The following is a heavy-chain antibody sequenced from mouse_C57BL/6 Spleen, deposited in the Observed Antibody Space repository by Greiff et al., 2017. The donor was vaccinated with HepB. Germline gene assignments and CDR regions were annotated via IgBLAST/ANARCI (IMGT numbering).Heavy chain of an antibody. CDR1: GYTFTDYN. CDR3: ARRGIYYDYDGYYFDY. CDR2: INPNNGGT. Sequence: VQLQQSGPELVKPGASVKMSCKASGYTFTDYNMHWVKQSHGKSLEWIGYINPNNGGTSYNQKFKGKATLTVNKSSSTAYMELRSLTSEDSAVYYCARRGIYYDYDGYYFDYWGQGTTLTVSS. D-gene: IGHD2-4*01. V-gene: IGHV1-22*01. J-gene: IGHJ2*01.